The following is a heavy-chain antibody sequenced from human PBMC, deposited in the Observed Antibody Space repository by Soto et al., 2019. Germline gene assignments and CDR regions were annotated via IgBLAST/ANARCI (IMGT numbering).Heavy chain of an antibody. CDR1: GGSISSYY. CDR3: ARAYYYDSSGFMDV. Sequence: SETLSLTFTVSGGSISSYYWSWIRQPPGKGLEWIGYIYYSGSTNYNPSLKSRVTISVDTSKNQFSLKLSSVTAADTAVYYCARAYYYDSSGFMDVWGQGTTVT. V-gene: IGHV4-59*01. J-gene: IGHJ6*02. CDR2: IYYSGST. D-gene: IGHD3-22*01.